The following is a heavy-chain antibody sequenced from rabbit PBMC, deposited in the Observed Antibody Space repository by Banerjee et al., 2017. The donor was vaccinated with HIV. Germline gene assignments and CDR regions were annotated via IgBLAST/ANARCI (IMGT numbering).Heavy chain of an antibody. CDR3: ARDLAYANSGYYFSL. D-gene: IGHD1-1*01. V-gene: IGHV1S40*01. CDR2: IYVGSSGST. J-gene: IGHJ4*01. Sequence: QSLEESGGDLVKPGASLTLTCTASGFSFSSSYHMCWVRQAPGKGLEWIACIYVGSSGSTYYASWAKGRFTISKTSSTTVTLQMTSLTAADTATYFCARDLAYANSGYYFSLWGPGTLVTVS. CDR1: GFSFSSSYH.